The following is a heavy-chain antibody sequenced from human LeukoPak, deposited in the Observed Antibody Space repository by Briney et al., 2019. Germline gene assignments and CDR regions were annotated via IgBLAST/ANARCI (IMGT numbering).Heavy chain of an antibody. D-gene: IGHD3-3*01. Sequence: PGGSLRLSCAASGFTVSSNYMSWVRQAPGKGLEWVSVIYSGGSTYYADSVKGRFTISRDNSKSTLYLQMNSLRAEDTAVYYCARCTTYYDFWSGPTLDCFDYWGQGTLVTVSS. J-gene: IGHJ4*02. CDR3: ARCTTYYDFWSGPTLDCFDY. V-gene: IGHV3-53*01. CDR2: IYSGGST. CDR1: GFTVSSNY.